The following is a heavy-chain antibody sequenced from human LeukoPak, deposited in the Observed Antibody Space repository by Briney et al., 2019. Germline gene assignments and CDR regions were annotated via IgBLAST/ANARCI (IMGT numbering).Heavy chain of an antibody. J-gene: IGHJ4*02. CDR2: ISSSSSTI. CDR3: ARDPSYYYGSGSYGY. Sequence: GGSLRLSCAASGFTFSSYSMNWVRQAPGKGLEWVSYISSSSSTIYYADSVKGRFTISRDNAKNSLYLQMNSLRAEDTAVYYCARDPSYYYGSGSYGYWGQGTLDTVSS. D-gene: IGHD3-10*01. CDR1: GFTFSSYS. V-gene: IGHV3-48*01.